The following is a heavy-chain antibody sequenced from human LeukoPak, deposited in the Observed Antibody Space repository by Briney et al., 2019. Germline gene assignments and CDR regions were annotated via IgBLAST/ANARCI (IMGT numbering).Heavy chain of an antibody. CDR1: GFTFSSYE. CDR2: ISSSGNTM. CDR3: AREEAVTMIVVVTPFDAFDI. V-gene: IGHV3-48*03. D-gene: IGHD3-22*01. J-gene: IGHJ3*02. Sequence: GGSLRLSCAASGFTFSSYEMNWVRQAPGKGLEWVSYISSSGNTMYYADSVKGRFTISRDNAKNSLYLQMNSLRAEDTAVYYCAREEAVTMIVVVTPFDAFDIWGQGTMVTVSS.